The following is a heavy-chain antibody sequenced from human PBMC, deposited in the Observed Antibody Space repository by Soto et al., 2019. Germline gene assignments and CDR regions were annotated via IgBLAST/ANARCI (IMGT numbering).Heavy chain of an antibody. D-gene: IGHD2-2*01. J-gene: IGHJ3*02. CDR3: ARGSPRGYCSSTSCYRNAFDI. CDR1: GFTFSSYA. Sequence: QVQLVESGGGVVQPGRSLRLSCAASGFTFSSYAMHWVRQAPGKGLEWVAVISYDGSNKYYADSVQGRFTISRDNSKNTLYRQMNSLRAEDTAVYYCARGSPRGYCSSTSCYRNAFDIWGQGKMVTVSS. CDR2: ISYDGSNK. V-gene: IGHV3-30-3*01.